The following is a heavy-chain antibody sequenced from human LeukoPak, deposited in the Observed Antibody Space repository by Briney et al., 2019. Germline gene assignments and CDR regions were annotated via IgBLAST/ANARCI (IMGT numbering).Heavy chain of an antibody. D-gene: IGHD1-26*01. J-gene: IGHJ4*02. V-gene: IGHV4-39*01. CDR2: IYYSGST. CDR3: ARHPRGLPIDY. Sequence: PETLSLTCTVSGGSISSSSYYWGWIRQPPGKGLEWIGSIYYSGSTYYNPSLKSRVTISVDTSKNQFSLKLSSVTAADTAVYYCARHPRGLPIDYWGQGTLVTVSS. CDR1: GGSISSSSYY.